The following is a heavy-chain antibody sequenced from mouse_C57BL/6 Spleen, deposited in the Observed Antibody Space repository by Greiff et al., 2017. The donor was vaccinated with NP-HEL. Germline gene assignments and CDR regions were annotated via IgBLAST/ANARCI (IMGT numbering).Heavy chain of an antibody. CDR2: IYPGSGNT. V-gene: IGHV1-66*01. CDR1: GYSFTSYY. CDR3: ARGGDGYYPFAY. Sequence: QVQLQQSGPELVKPGASVKISCKASGYSFTSYYIHWVKQRPGQGLEWIGWIYPGSGNTKYNEKFKGKATLTADTSSSTAYMQLSSLTSEDSAVYYCARGGDGYYPFAYWGQGTLVTVSA. J-gene: IGHJ3*01. D-gene: IGHD2-3*01.